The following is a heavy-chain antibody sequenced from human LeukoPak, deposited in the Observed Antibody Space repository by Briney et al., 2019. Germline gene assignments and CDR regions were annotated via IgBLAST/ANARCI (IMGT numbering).Heavy chain of an antibody. Sequence: GGSLRLSCAASGFTFSSYSMNWVRRAPGKGLEWVSSISSSSSYIYYADSVKGRFTISRDNAKNSLYLQMNSLRAEDTAVYYCARDGPPSGLFYDFWSGYTYAFDIWGQGTMVTVSS. V-gene: IGHV3-21*01. D-gene: IGHD3-3*01. CDR3: ARDGPPSGLFYDFWSGYTYAFDI. CDR2: ISSSSSYI. J-gene: IGHJ3*02. CDR1: GFTFSSYS.